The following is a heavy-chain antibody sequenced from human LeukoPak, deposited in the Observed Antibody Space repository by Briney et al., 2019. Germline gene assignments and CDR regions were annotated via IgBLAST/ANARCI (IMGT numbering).Heavy chain of an antibody. D-gene: IGHD2-2*01. CDR1: GFTFSSYS. J-gene: IGHJ6*02. Sequence: GGSLRLSCAASGFTFSSYSMNWVRQAPGKGLEWDSSISSSISYIYYADSVKGRFTISRDNAKNSLYLQMNSLRAEDTAVYYCARDPEEYCSSTSCYHYYYYGMDVWGQGTTVTVSS. CDR3: ARDPEEYCSSTSCYHYYYYGMDV. CDR2: ISSSISYI. V-gene: IGHV3-21*01.